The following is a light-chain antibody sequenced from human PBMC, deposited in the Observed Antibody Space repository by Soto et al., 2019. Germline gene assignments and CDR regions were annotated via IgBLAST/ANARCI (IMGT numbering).Light chain of an antibody. Sequence: DIQMTPSPFTLSSSVGDRVTITCRASQSISSWLAWYQQKPGKAPKLLIYDASSLESGVPSRFSGSGSGTEFTLTISSLQPDDFATYYCQQYNSYWTFGQGTKVDI. CDR1: QSISSW. CDR2: DAS. J-gene: IGKJ1*01. CDR3: QQYNSYWT. V-gene: IGKV1-5*01.